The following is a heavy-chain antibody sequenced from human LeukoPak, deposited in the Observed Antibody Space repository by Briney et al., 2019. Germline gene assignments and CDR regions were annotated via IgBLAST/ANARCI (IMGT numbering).Heavy chain of an antibody. J-gene: IGHJ3*02. Sequence: ASVKVSCKASGYTFTSYGISWVRQAPGQGLEWMGWISAYNGNTNYAQKLQGGVTMTTDTSTSTAYMELRSLRSDDTAVYYCAVTYYYDSSGYRPDAFDIWGQGTMVTVPS. D-gene: IGHD3-22*01. CDR3: AVTYYYDSSGYRPDAFDI. CDR1: GYTFTSYG. CDR2: ISAYNGNT. V-gene: IGHV1-18*01.